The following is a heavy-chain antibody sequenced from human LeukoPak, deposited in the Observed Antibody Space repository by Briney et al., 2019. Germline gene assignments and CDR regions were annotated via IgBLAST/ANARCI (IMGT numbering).Heavy chain of an antibody. J-gene: IGHJ4*02. V-gene: IGHV3-23*01. CDR1: VFTFSSYA. Sequence: GGSLRLSCADSVFTFSSYAMSWVRQAPGKGLEGVSAISGSGGSTYYADSVKGRFTISRDNSKNTLYLQMNSLRAEDTAVYYCATQRITMIVVVDYWGQGTLVTVSS. CDR3: ATQRITMIVVVDY. D-gene: IGHD3-22*01. CDR2: ISGSGGST.